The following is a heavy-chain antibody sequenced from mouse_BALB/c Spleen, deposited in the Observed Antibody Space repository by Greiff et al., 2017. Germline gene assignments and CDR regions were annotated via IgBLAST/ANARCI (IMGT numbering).Heavy chain of an antibody. Sequence: EVQRVESGGDLVKPGGSLKLSCAASGFTFSSYGMSWVRQTPDKRLEWVATISSGGSYTYYPDSVKGRFTISRDNAKNTLYLQMSSLKSEDTAMYYCARLEYGNYFDYWGQGTTLTVSS. CDR3: ARLEYGNYFDY. V-gene: IGHV5-6*01. D-gene: IGHD2-10*02. CDR2: ISSGGSYT. J-gene: IGHJ2*01. CDR1: GFTFSSYG.